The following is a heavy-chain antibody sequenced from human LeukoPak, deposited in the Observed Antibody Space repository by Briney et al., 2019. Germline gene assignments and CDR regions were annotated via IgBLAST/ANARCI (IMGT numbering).Heavy chain of an antibody. CDR1: GFTFSSYW. D-gene: IGHD1-14*01. J-gene: IGHJ3*02. CDR3: VRVGRVQGPAYDI. Sequence: GGSLRLSCVASGFTFSSYWMHWVRQAPGKGLVWVSRINSDGSSTSYADSVKGRVTISRDNAKKTLFLQINSLRHEDTAVYYCVRVGRVQGPAYDIWGRGTMVTVSS. CDR2: INSDGSST. V-gene: IGHV3-74*01.